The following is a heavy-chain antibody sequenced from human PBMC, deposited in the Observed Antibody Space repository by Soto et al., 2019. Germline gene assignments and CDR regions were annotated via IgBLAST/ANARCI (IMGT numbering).Heavy chain of an antibody. CDR2: ISYDGSNK. D-gene: IGHD1-26*01. J-gene: IGHJ4*02. V-gene: IGHV3-30*18. Sequence: QVQLVESGGGVVQPGRSLRLSCAASGFTFSSYGMHWVRQAPGKGLEWVAVISYDGSNKYYADSVKGRFTISRDNSKNTLYLQMNSLRAEDTAVYYCAKEKWELLDYWGQGTLVTVSS. CDR1: GFTFSSYG. CDR3: AKEKWELLDY.